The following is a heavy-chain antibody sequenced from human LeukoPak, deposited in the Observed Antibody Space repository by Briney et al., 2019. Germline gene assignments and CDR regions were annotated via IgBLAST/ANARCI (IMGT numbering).Heavy chain of an antibody. CDR2: ISSSSSYI. V-gene: IGHV3-21*01. CDR1: GFTFSSYS. J-gene: IGHJ3*02. CDR3: ARDSPGYGVWLQLVPYAFDI. D-gene: IGHD6-13*01. Sequence: TGGSLRLSCAASGFTFSSYSMNWVRQAPGKGLEWVSSISSSSSYIYYADSVKGRFTISRDNAKNSLYLQMNSLRAEDTAVYYCARDSPGYGVWLQLVPYAFDIWGQGTMVTVSS.